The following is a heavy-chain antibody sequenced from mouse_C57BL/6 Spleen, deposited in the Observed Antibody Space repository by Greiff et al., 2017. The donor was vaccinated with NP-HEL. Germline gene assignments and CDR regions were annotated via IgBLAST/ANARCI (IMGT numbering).Heavy chain of an antibody. CDR3: ARGLGRFDY. Sequence: QVQLQQSGPELVKPGASVKISCKASGYAFSSSWMNWVKQRPGKGLEWIGRIYPGDGDTNYNGKFKGKATLTADTSSSTAYMQLSSLTSEDSAVYFCARGLGRFDYWGQGTTLTVSS. CDR1: GYAFSSSW. J-gene: IGHJ2*01. V-gene: IGHV1-82*01. CDR2: IYPGDGDT. D-gene: IGHD4-1*01.